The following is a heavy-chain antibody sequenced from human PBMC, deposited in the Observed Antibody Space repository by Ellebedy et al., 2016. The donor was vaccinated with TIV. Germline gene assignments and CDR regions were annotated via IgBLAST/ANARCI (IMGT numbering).Heavy chain of an antibody. Sequence: SETLSLXCNVSGDGISSFYWSWVRQSAGKGLELIGRLYNTAGPSYNPSLKSRVTMSLDTSKNQFALQLNSVTPEDTAVYYCARDREGFCVRGGCSFSHHWGQGTLVTVSS. CDR2: LYNTAGP. CDR1: GDGISSFY. D-gene: IGHD2-15*01. CDR3: ARDREGFCVRGGCSFSHH. V-gene: IGHV4-4*07. J-gene: IGHJ4*02.